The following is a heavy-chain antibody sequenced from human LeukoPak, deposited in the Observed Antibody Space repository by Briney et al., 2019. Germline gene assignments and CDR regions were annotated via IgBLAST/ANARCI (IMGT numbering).Heavy chain of an antibody. CDR1: GFTFNNAW. CDR2: VKSKTDGGTT. CDR3: TNQYFDF. V-gene: IGHV3-15*01. Sequence: GGSLRLSCAASGFTFNNAWMNWVRQAPGKGLEWVGRVKSKTDGGTTDYAAPVKGRFTILRDDSKNTLYPQMNSLTTEDTAVYYCTNQYFDFWGQGTLVTVSS. J-gene: IGHJ4*02.